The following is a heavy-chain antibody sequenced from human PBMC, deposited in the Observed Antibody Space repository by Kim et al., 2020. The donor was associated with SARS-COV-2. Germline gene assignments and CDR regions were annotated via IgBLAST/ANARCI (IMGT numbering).Heavy chain of an antibody. Sequence: VGSLRLSCAASGFTFSSYGMHWVRQAPGKGLEWVAVIWYDGSNKYYADSVKGRFTISRDNSKNTLYLQMNSLRAEDTAVYYCARDTTVKDYYYYGMDVWGQGTTVTVSS. CDR3: ARDTTVKDYYYYGMDV. J-gene: IGHJ6*02. V-gene: IGHV3-33*01. D-gene: IGHD4-4*01. CDR1: GFTFSSYG. CDR2: IWYDGSNK.